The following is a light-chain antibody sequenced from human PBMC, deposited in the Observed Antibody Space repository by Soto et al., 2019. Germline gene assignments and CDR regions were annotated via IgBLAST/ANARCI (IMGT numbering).Light chain of an antibody. CDR1: ENLRTN. V-gene: IGKV3-15*01. J-gene: IGKJ4*02. Sequence: EIVMTQSPATLSVSPGERATLSCRASENLRTNLAWYQQKPGQAPRLLIYGASTRATGIPDRFTGSGSGTEFTLTISSLQSEDFAVYYCLQYTNWPPLEFGGGTKVEIK. CDR3: LQYTNWPPLE. CDR2: GAS.